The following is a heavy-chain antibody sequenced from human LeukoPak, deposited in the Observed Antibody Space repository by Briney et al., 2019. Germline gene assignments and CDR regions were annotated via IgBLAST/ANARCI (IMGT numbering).Heavy chain of an antibody. CDR3: ARLGSYSSSGLPVV. CDR2: IYYTGST. Sequence: GSLRLSCAASGFTFSSYSMNWVRQPPGKGLEWIGSIYYTGSTNYNPSLKSRVTISVDTSKNQFSLNLGSVTAADTAVYYCARLGSYSSSGLPVVWGQGTLVTVSS. V-gene: IGHV4-59*05. J-gene: IGHJ4*02. D-gene: IGHD6-13*01. CDR1: GFTFSSYSMN.